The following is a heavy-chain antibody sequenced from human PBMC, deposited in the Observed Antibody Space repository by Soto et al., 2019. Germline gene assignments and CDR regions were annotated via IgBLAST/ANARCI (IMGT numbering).Heavy chain of an antibody. CDR3: ARSFYDFWSWYPVGDY. Sequence: DSLKISCKGSGYSFTIFWIGWVRQMPGKGLEWLGIIYPSDSDTRYSPSFQGQVTISVDQSISTAYLQWSSLKASDTAIYYCARSFYDFWSWYPVGDYWGQGTLVTVS. CDR2: IYPSDSDT. J-gene: IGHJ4*02. V-gene: IGHV5-51*01. CDR1: GYSFTIFW. D-gene: IGHD3-3*01.